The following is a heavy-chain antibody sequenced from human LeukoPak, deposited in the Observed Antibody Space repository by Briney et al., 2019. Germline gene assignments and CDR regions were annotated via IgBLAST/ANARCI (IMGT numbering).Heavy chain of an antibody. D-gene: IGHD5-12*01. Sequence: PSETLSLTCTVSGGSISSYYWSWIRQPPGKGLEWIGYIYYSGSTNYNPSLKSRVTISVDTSKNQFSLKLSSVTAADTAVYYCARGSGSGYDYGYWGQGTLVTVSS. CDR1: GGSISSYY. J-gene: IGHJ4*02. CDR3: ARGSGSGYDYGY. CDR2: IYYSGST. V-gene: IGHV4-59*01.